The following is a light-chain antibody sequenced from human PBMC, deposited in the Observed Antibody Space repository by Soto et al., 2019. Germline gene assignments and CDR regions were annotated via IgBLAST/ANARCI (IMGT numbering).Light chain of an antibody. Sequence: SYELTQPPSVSVAPGKTASVAXGXXXIGSKSVHWYQKKSGQAPVLVMYYDSDRPSGIPERFSGSNSGNTATLTISRVEAGDEADYYCQVWDISSGHVVFGGGTKVTVL. V-gene: IGLV3-21*01. CDR3: QVWDISSGHVV. CDR1: XIGSKS. J-gene: IGLJ3*02. CDR2: YDS.